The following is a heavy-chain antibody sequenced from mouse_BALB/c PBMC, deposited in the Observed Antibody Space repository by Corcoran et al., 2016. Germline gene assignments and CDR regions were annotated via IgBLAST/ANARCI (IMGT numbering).Heavy chain of an antibody. CDR3: ANWDWYFDV. V-gene: IGHV14-3*02. CDR2: IDPANGNT. Sequence: EVQLQQSGAELVKPGASVKLSCTASGFNIKDTDMHWVKQRPEQGLAWIGRIDPANGNTKYDPKFQGKATITADTSSNTAYLQLSSLTSEDTAVYYCANWDWYFDVWGAGTTVTVSS. CDR1: GFNIKDTD. D-gene: IGHD4-1*01. J-gene: IGHJ1*01.